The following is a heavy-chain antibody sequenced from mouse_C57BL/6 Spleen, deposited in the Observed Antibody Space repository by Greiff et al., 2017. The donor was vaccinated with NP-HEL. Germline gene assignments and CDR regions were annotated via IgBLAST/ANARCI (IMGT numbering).Heavy chain of an antibody. Sequence: QVHVKQPGAELVKPGASVKMSCKASGYTFTSYWITWVKQRPGQGLEWIGDIYPGSGSTNYNEKFKSKATLTVDTSSSTAYMQLSSLTSEDSAVYYCARRNFYYDYGMDYWGQGTSVTVSS. V-gene: IGHV1-55*01. D-gene: IGHD2-4*01. J-gene: IGHJ4*01. CDR3: ARRNFYYDYGMDY. CDR2: IYPGSGST. CDR1: GYTFTSYW.